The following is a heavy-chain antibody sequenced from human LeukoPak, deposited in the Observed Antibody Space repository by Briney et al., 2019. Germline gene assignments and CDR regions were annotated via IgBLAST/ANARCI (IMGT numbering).Heavy chain of an antibody. V-gene: IGHV4-59*01. CDR3: ARRIVGATTNYYYYGMDV. CDR1: GGSFSGYY. Sequence: PSETLSLTCAVYGGSFSGYYWSWIRQPPGKGLEWIGYIYYSGSTNYNPSLKSRVTISVDTSKNQFSLKLSSVTAADTAVYYCARRIVGATTNYYYYGMDVWGQGTTVTVSS. D-gene: IGHD1-26*01. J-gene: IGHJ6*02. CDR2: IYYSGST.